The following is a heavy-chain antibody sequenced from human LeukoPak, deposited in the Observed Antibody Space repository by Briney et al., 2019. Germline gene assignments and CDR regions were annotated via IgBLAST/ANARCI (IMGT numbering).Heavy chain of an antibody. V-gene: IGHV3-74*01. D-gene: IGHD2-15*01. CDR3: ARAVSGNYPPDY. Sequence: PGGSLRLSCAASGFTFSSYWMHWVRRAPGKGLVWVSRINSDGSSTTYADSVKGRFTISRDNAKNTLYLQMNSLRAEDTAVYYCARAVSGNYPPDYWGQGTLVTVSS. J-gene: IGHJ4*02. CDR1: GFTFSSYW. CDR2: INSDGSST.